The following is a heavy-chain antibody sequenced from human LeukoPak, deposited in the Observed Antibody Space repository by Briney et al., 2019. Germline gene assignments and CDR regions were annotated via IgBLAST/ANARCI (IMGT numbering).Heavy chain of an antibody. CDR2: IYYSGST. D-gene: IGHD2-2*01. CDR3: ARGQCTSTSCDPGHFDF. CDR1: GGSISSYY. Sequence: PSETLSLTCAVSGGSISSYYWSWIRQPPGKGLEWIGYIYYSGSTNYNPSLKSRVTISIDTSKNQFSLKLSSVTAADTAVYYCARGQCTSTSCDPGHFDFWGQGTQVTVSS. J-gene: IGHJ4*02. V-gene: IGHV4-59*12.